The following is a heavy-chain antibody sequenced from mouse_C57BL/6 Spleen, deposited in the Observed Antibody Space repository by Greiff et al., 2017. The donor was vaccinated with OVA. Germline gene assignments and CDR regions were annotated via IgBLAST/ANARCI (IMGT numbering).Heavy chain of an antibody. CDR1: GYTFTSYW. V-gene: IGHV1-55*01. D-gene: IGHD1-1*01. CDR2: IYPGSGST. Sequence: QVQLQQPGPELVKPGASVKMSCKASGYTFTSYWITWVKQRPGQGLEWIGDIYPGSGSTNYNEKFKSKATLTVDTSSSTAYMQLSSLTSEDSAVYYCARPYGSKEAWFAYWGQGTLVTVSA. J-gene: IGHJ3*01. CDR3: ARPYGSKEAWFAY.